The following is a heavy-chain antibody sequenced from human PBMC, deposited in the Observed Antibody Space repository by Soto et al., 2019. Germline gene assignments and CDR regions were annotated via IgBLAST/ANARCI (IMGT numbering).Heavy chain of an antibody. Sequence: EVQLLESGGGLVQPGGSLRLSCAASGFTFSSYAMSWVRQAPGKGLEWVSAISGSGGSTYYAASVKGRFTISRDNSKNTLYLQMNSLRAEDTAVYYCAKAQIVATIRCSSDYWGQGTLVTVSS. CDR1: GFTFSSYA. CDR3: AKAQIVATIRCSSDY. V-gene: IGHV3-23*01. D-gene: IGHD5-12*01. J-gene: IGHJ4*02. CDR2: ISGSGGST.